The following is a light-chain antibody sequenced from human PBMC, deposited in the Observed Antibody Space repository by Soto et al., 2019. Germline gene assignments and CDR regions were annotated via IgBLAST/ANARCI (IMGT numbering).Light chain of an antibody. CDR3: EQYGSPIT. CDR1: QSVSSSY. J-gene: IGKJ5*01. CDR2: GAS. V-gene: IGKV3-20*01. Sequence: EIVLTQSPGTLSLSPGERATLSCRASQSVSSSYLAWYQQKPGQAPRLLIYGASSRATGIPDRLSGSGSGLDFTLTISRLEREDFAVYFCEQYGSPITFGQGKRLEI.